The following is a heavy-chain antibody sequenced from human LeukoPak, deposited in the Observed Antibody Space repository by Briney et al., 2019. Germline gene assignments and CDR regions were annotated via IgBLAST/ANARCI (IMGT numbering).Heavy chain of an antibody. Sequence: GGSLRLSCAASGFIFTTYNMNWVRQAPGKGLEWVSSITSSSNYIYYADSVKGRFIISRDNAKNSLYLQMNSLRAEDTAVYYCAREDDFWSGYYSDYWGQGTLVTVSS. CDR1: GFIFTTYN. V-gene: IGHV3-21*01. J-gene: IGHJ4*02. CDR2: ITSSSNYI. D-gene: IGHD3-3*01. CDR3: AREDDFWSGYYSDY.